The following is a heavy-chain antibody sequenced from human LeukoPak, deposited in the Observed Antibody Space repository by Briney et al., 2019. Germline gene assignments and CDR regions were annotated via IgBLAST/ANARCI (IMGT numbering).Heavy chain of an antibody. D-gene: IGHD2-15*01. CDR1: GFTFSDYY. CDR3: ARGYCSGGSCYWYAFDI. Sequence: GGSLRLSCAASGFTFSDYYMSWIRQAPGKGLEWVSYISSSGSTIYYAGSVKGRFTISRDNAKNSLYLQMNSLRAEDTAVYYCARGYCSGGSCYWYAFDIWGQGTMVTVSS. J-gene: IGHJ3*02. V-gene: IGHV3-11*04. CDR2: ISSSGSTI.